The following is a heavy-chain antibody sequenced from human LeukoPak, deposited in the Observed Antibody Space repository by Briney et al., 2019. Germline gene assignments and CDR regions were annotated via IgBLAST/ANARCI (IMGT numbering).Heavy chain of an antibody. J-gene: IGHJ6*03. V-gene: IGHV4-38-2*02. Sequence: ASETLSLTCTVSGYSISSGYYWGWIRQPPGKGLEWIGSIYHSGSTYYNPSLKSRVTISVDTSKNQFSLKLSSVTAADTAVYYCARTTEGYCRGRSCYSYYYYMDVWGKGTTVTVSS. CDR3: ARTTEGYCRGRSCYSYYYYMDV. D-gene: IGHD2-15*01. CDR2: IYHSGST. CDR1: GYSISSGYY.